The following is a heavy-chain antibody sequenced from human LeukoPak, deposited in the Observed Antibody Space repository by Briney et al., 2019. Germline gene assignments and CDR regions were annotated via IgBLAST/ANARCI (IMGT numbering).Heavy chain of an antibody. V-gene: IGHV4-59*02. CDR3: ARVGAEWVPNWFDP. J-gene: IGHJ5*02. Sequence: SETLSLTCTVYGRSVSSFYWSWIRQPPGKGREWIGYIYYSGSTNYNPCLKSRAPISVDTPKNQFSLKLASVNAADTAVSSGARVGAEWVPNWFDPWGQRTLVTVSS. CDR2: IYYSGST. CDR1: GRSVSSFY. D-gene: IGHD1-26*01.